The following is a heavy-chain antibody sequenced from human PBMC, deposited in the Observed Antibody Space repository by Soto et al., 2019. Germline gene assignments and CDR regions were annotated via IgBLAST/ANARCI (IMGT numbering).Heavy chain of an antibody. D-gene: IGHD2-15*01. CDR3: AADVPHGSVYLPIDY. J-gene: IGHJ4*02. CDR2: IKSKVDGGTT. CDR1: GFPFSPAW. Sequence: PGGSLRLSCEASGFPFSPAWMNWVRQAPGKGLEWVGLIKSKVDGGTTDYAAPVTGRFTISRDDSINTLYLQVNSLKTEDTATYYCAADVPHGSVYLPIDYWGQGTLVTVSS. V-gene: IGHV3-15*07.